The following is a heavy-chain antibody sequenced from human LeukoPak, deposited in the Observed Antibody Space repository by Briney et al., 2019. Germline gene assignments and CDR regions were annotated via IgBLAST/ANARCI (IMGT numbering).Heavy chain of an antibody. CDR3: ARRVPYFDH. Sequence: PGGSLRLSCAASGFTFSDYSMTWVRQAPGKGLEWVSSISGSSSYIYYADSLKGRFTISRDNAKNSLFLQMNSLRAEDTAVYYCARRVPYFDHWGQGALVTVSS. CDR2: ISGSSSYI. J-gene: IGHJ4*02. V-gene: IGHV3-21*01. CDR1: GFTFSDYS. D-gene: IGHD4/OR15-4a*01.